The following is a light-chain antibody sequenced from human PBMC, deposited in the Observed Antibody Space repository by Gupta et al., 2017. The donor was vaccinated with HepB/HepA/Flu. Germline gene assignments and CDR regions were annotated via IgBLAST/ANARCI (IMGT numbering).Light chain of an antibody. CDR1: SSNIGSNA. V-gene: IGLV1-44*01. Sequence: QSVLTQPPSASGTPGHRVTFSWSGSSSNIGSNAEIWYQQFPGTATNLLIYINMQRPSGVTARVFCYSAGTYASPHTIGLQSEEEADDYCADSDARTNGWVFGGGTKLTVL. CDR3: ADSDARTNGWV. CDR2: INM. J-gene: IGLJ3*02.